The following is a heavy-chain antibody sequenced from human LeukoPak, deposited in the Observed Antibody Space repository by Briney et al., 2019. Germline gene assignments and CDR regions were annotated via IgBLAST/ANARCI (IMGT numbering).Heavy chain of an antibody. J-gene: IGHJ4*02. CDR3: AKESRYCSSTSCWEDY. CDR2: ISGSGGST. D-gene: IGHD2-2*01. CDR1: GFTFSSYA. Sequence: GGSLRLSCAASGFTFSSYAMSWVRQAPRKGLEWVSAISGSGGSTYYADSVKGRFTISRDNSKNTLYLQMNSLRAEDTAVYYCAKESRYCSSTSCWEDYWGQGTLVTVSS. V-gene: IGHV3-23*01.